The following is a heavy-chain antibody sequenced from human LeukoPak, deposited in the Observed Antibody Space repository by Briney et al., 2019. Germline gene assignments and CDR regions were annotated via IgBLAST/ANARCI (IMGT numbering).Heavy chain of an antibody. Sequence: SETLSLTCTDSGVSISSSSYYWGWIRQPPGKGLEWIGSIYYSGSTYYNPSLKSRVTISVDTSKNQFSLKLSSVTAADTAVYYCARHPGYSYGFFDYWGQGTLVTVSS. CDR1: GVSISSSSYY. CDR2: IYYSGST. V-gene: IGHV4-39*01. J-gene: IGHJ4*02. CDR3: ARHPGYSYGFFDY. D-gene: IGHD5-18*01.